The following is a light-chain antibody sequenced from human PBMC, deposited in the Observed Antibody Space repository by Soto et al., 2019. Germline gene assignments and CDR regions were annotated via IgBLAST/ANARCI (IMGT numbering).Light chain of an antibody. CDR2: AAT. V-gene: IGKV1-39*01. Sequence: DIQMTQSPSSLSASVRDRITITCRASQSISSYLNWYQKKPGKAPKLLIYAATSLQSGVHSRFSGSGSETDFTLTISSLQPDDFATYYCQQSYSTHYTFGQGTKLEIK. CDR3: QQSYSTHYT. CDR1: QSISSY. J-gene: IGKJ2*01.